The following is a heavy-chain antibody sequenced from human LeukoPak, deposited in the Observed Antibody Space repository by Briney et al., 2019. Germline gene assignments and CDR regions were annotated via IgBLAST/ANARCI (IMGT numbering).Heavy chain of an antibody. CDR3: ASTGYFTGGSCYSNYFDH. CDR1: GVSITSFY. V-gene: IGHV4-59*08. CDR2: IYFSGRT. D-gene: IGHD2-15*01. Sequence: SETLSLTCTVSGVSITSFYWSWIRQPPGKGLEWIGYIYFSGRTNYNPSLKSRVTVSLDTTKNQVSLKLSSVSAADTAVYYCASTGYFTGGSCYSNYFDHWGQGTLVTVSS. J-gene: IGHJ4*02.